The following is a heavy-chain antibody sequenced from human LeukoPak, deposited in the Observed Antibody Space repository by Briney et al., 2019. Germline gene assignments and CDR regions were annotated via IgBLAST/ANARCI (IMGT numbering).Heavy chain of an antibody. J-gene: IGHJ4*02. V-gene: IGHV3-53*01. CDR1: GFTVSSNY. CDR2: IYSGGST. D-gene: IGHD1-14*01. Sequence: GGSLRLSCAASGFTVSSNYMSWVRQAPGKGLEWVSVIYSGGSTYYADSVKGRFTISRDNSKNSLYLQMNRLRDEDTALYYCTRAEPVVPYHYWGQGTLVTVSS. CDR3: TRAEPVVPYHY.